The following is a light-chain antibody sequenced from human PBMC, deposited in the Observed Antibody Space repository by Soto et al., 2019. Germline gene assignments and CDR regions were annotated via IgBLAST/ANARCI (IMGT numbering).Light chain of an antibody. V-gene: IGKV3-20*01. Sequence: EIVLTQSPGTLSLSPGERVTLSCRASQSLSGKYLAWYQQKPGQAPKFLIYGASNRAAGIPDRFSGGGSGTDFALTINRLEPEDCAVYYCQQYGHSPITFGQGTRLEIK. CDR1: QSLSGKY. CDR3: QQYGHSPIT. J-gene: IGKJ5*01. CDR2: GAS.